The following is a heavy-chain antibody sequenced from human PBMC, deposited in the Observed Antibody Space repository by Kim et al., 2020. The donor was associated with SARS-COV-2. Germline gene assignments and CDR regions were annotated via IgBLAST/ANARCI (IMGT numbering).Heavy chain of an antibody. D-gene: IGHD6-13*01. CDR3: ARVAAAGIWFDP. V-gene: IGHV3-33*01. J-gene: IGHJ5*02. Sequence: YYADCVKGRFNSPRDNPMNTLYMQRNSLGAEETAVYYCARVAAAGIWFDPWGQGTLVTVSS.